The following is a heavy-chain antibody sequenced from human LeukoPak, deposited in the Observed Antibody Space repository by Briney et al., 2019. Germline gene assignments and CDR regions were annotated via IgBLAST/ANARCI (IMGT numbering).Heavy chain of an antibody. D-gene: IGHD6-13*01. V-gene: IGHV4-39*07. J-gene: IGHJ6*03. CDR3: ARAFSYGRSWFSDYYYYYMDV. CDR2: IYYSGST. Sequence: PSETLSLTCTVSGGSISSSSYPWGWIRQPPGKGLEWIGSIYYSGSTYYNPSLKSRVTISVDTSKNQFSLKLNSVTAADTAVYYCARAFSYGRSWFSDYYYYYMDVWGKGTTVTVSS. CDR1: GGSISSSSYP.